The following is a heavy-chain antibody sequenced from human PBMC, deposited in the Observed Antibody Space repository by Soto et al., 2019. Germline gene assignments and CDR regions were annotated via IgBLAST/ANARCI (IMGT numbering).Heavy chain of an antibody. V-gene: IGHV4-4*02. D-gene: IGHD2-21*01. CDR1: GGSISSDDW. J-gene: IGHJ5*02. CDR3: AISDCYGVCRGKWLDP. Sequence: QVQLQESGPGLVKPSGTLSLTCAVSGGSISSDDWWTWVRQTPGKGLEWIGEIYNSGTTNYNPSLMSRVTIAVDKAKSQFSLRLDSVTAADTAVYYCAISDCYGVCRGKWLDPWGQGILVTVSS. CDR2: IYNSGTT.